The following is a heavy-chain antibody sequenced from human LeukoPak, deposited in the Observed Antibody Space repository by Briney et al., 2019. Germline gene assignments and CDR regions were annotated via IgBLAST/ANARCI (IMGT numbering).Heavy chain of an antibody. J-gene: IGHJ6*03. CDR1: GGSFSRYY. CDR3: ARGNMWDYRRYHYYMDV. CDR2: INHRGST. Sequence: PSETLSLTCAVNGGSFSRYYWSWIRQPPGKGLEWIGEINHRGSTNYNPSLKSRVTISVDTSKNQFSLKLNSVTAADTAIYYCARGNMWDYRRYHYYMDVWGKGTTVTVSS. V-gene: IGHV4-34*01. D-gene: IGHD4-11*01.